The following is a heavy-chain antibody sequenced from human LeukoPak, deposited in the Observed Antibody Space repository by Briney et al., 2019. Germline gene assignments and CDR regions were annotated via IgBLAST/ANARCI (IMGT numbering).Heavy chain of an antibody. CDR1: GGSISNYY. J-gene: IGHJ6*02. CDR3: ARQGEVSGLDV. D-gene: IGHD2-21*01. Sequence: PSETLSLTCTVSGGSISNYYWSWIRQPPGKGLEWIGYIYYSGSTNFNDFNPSLKSRVTISVDTSKNQFSLKLSSVTAADTAVYYCARQGEVSGLDVWGQGTTVTVSS. V-gene: IGHV4-59*08. CDR2: IYYSGST.